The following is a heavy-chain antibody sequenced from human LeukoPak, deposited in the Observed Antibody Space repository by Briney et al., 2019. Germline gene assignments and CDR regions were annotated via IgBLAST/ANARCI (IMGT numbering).Heavy chain of an antibody. V-gene: IGHV4-59*08. J-gene: IGHJ3*02. CDR2: IYYSGST. D-gene: IGHD3-16*01. CDR3: ARLVSWTAAFDI. CDR1: GGSISSYY. Sequence: SETLSLTCTVSGGSISSYYWSWIRQPPGKGLEWIGYIYYSGSTNYNPSLKSRVTISVDTSKNQFSLKLSSVTAADTAVYYCARLVSWTAAFDIWGQGTMVTVSS.